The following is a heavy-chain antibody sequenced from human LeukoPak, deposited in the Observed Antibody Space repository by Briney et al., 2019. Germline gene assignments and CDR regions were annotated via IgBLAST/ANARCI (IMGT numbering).Heavy chain of an antibody. V-gene: IGHV3-48*01. D-gene: IGHD3-10*01. Sequence: TGGSLRLSCVASGFTFSSFIMNWVRQAPGKGLEWVSYISSSSSPIYYADSVKGRFTISRDNAKNSLYLQMNSLRAEDTAVYYCARGGSGKFGELFPLDYWGQGTLVTVSS. CDR3: ARGGSGKFGELFPLDY. J-gene: IGHJ4*02. CDR2: ISSSSSPI. CDR1: GFTFSSFI.